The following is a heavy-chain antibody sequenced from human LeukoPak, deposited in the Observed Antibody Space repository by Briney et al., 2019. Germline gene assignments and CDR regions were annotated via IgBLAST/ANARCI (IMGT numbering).Heavy chain of an antibody. CDR3: ARHPSYGAFDI. V-gene: IGHV4-34*01. CDR1: GGSFSGYY. Sequence: SETLSLTCAVYGGSFSGYYWSWIRQPPGKGLEWIGEINHSGSTNYNPSLKSRVTISVDTSKNQFPLKLSSVTAADTAVYYCARHPSYGAFDIWGQGTMVTVSS. J-gene: IGHJ3*02. CDR2: INHSGST. D-gene: IGHD3-10*01.